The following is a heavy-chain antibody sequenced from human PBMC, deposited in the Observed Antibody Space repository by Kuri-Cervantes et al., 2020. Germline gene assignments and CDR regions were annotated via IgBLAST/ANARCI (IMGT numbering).Heavy chain of an antibody. CDR3: AKDTSPTTTVTTFDY. CDR1: GFTFSSYG. D-gene: IGHD4-17*01. CDR2: IWYDGSNK. J-gene: IGHJ4*02. Sequence: GESLKISCAASGFTFSSYGMHWVHQAPGKGLEWVAVIWYDGSNKYYADSVKGRFTISRDNSKNTLYLQMNSLRAEDTAVYYCAKDTSPTTTVTTFDYWGQGTLVTVSS. V-gene: IGHV3-33*06.